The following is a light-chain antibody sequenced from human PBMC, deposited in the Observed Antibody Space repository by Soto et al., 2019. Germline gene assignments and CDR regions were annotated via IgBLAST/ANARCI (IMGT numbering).Light chain of an antibody. CDR3: QQRSNWT. V-gene: IGKV3-11*01. J-gene: IGKJ1*01. CDR2: DAS. Sequence: EIVLTQSPATLSLSPGERATLSCRASQSVSSYLAWYQQKPGQAPRLLIYDASNRATGIPARFSGSGSGTDFTLPISSLEPADFDVYYCQQRSNWTFGQGTKVEIK. CDR1: QSVSSY.